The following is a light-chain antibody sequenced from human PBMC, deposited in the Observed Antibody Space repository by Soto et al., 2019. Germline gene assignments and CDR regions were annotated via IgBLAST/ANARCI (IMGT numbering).Light chain of an antibody. J-gene: IGLJ2*01. CDR3: QSYDIRLSAPV. CDR2: GNN. Sequence: QAVVTQPPSVSGAPGQRVTISCTGNSSNIGSVYDVHWYQQLPGTAPKLLIYGNNNRPSGVPDRFSGSKSGTSASLAITGLQAEDEADYYCQSYDIRLSAPVFGGGTKVPVL. CDR1: SSNIGSVYD. V-gene: IGLV1-40*01.